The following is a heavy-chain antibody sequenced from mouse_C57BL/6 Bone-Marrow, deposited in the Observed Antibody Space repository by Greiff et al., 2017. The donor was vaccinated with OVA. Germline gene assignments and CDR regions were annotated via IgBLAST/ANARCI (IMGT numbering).Heavy chain of an antibody. Sequence: QVQLQQSGAELVRPGASVKLSCKASGYTFTDYYINWVKQRPGQGLEWIARIYPGSGNTYYNEKFKGKATLTAEKSSSTAYMQLSSLTSEDSAVYFCANIYYGNPAWFAYWGQGTLVTVSA. CDR2: IYPGSGNT. CDR1: GYTFTDYY. D-gene: IGHD2-1*01. J-gene: IGHJ3*01. V-gene: IGHV1-76*01. CDR3: ANIYYGNPAWFAY.